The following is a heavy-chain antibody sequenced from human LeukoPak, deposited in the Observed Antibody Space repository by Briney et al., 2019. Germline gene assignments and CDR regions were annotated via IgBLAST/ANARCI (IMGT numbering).Heavy chain of an antibody. Sequence: PSETLSLTCTVSGGSISSSSYYWGWIRQPPGKGLEWIGSIYYSGSTYYNPSLKSRVTISVDTSKNQFSLKLSSVTAADTAVYYCARDPYQLLYHYFDYWGQGTLVTDSS. V-gene: IGHV4-39*07. J-gene: IGHJ4*02. D-gene: IGHD2-2*02. CDR3: ARDPYQLLYHYFDY. CDR1: GGSISSSSYY. CDR2: IYYSGST.